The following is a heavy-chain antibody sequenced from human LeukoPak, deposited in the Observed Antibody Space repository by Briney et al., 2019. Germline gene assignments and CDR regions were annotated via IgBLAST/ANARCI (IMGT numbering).Heavy chain of an antibody. D-gene: IGHD5-12*01. CDR2: INHGGTT. J-gene: IGHJ4*02. CDR1: GGSISSSGYS. Sequence: PSEALSLTCAVSGGSISSSGYSWGWLRQPPGKGLECIGFINHGGTTYYNPSLKSRVTISLDRSKNQFSLNLNSVTAADTAVYYCARGLGVAKPTFDSWGLGTLVTVSS. CDR3: ARGLGVAKPTFDS. V-gene: IGHV4-30-2*01.